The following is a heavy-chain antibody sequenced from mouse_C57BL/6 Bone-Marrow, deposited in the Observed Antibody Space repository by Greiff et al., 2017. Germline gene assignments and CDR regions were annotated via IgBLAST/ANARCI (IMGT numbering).Heavy chain of an antibody. CDR3: AREGDYGPYAMDY. CDR1: GYSITSGYY. J-gene: IGHJ4*01. Sequence: VQLKESGPGLVKPSQSLSLTCSVTGYSITSGYYWNWIRQFPGNKLEWMGYISYDGSNNYNPSLKNRISITRDTSKNQFFLKLNSVTTEDTATYYCAREGDYGPYAMDYWGQGTSVTVSS. V-gene: IGHV3-6*01. D-gene: IGHD1-1*01. CDR2: ISYDGSN.